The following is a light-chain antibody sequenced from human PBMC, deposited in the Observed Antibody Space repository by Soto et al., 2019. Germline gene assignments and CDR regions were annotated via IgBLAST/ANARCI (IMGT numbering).Light chain of an antibody. Sequence: DIVLTQSPRTLSLSPGGRATLSCRASQSLSTSYLAWYQQKPGQAPRLLTYGTSSRASGIPDRFSGSGSGTDFTLTISRLEPEDFAVYYCQNYGSSSLTFGGGTKVDIK. CDR1: QSLSTSY. V-gene: IGKV3-20*01. CDR2: GTS. CDR3: QNYGSSSLT. J-gene: IGKJ4*01.